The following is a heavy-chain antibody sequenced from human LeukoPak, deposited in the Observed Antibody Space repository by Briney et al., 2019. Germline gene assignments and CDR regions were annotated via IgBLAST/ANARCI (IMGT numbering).Heavy chain of an antibody. J-gene: IGHJ3*02. Sequence: GASVKVSCKASGYTLTSYGISWVRQAPEQGLEWMRWISAYNGNTNYAQKLQGRVTMTTDTSTSTAYMELRSLKSDDTAVYYCASLKNYYDSSGYLVTDAFDIWGQGTMVTVSS. CDR2: ISAYNGNT. D-gene: IGHD3-22*01. CDR1: GYTLTSYG. V-gene: IGHV1-18*01. CDR3: ASLKNYYDSSGYLVTDAFDI.